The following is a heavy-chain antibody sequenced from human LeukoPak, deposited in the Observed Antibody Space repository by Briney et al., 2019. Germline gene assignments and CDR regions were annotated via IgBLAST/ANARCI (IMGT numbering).Heavy chain of an antibody. CDR3: ATGYSSSSSDY. Sequence: ASVKVSCKASGYTFTSYYLHWVRQAPGQGLEWMGIIHTSGGSTTYAQKFQGRVTITTDESTSTAYMELSSLRSEDTAVYYCATGYSSSSSDYWGQGTLVTVSS. CDR1: GYTFTSYY. J-gene: IGHJ4*02. V-gene: IGHV1-46*01. CDR2: IHTSGGST. D-gene: IGHD6-6*01.